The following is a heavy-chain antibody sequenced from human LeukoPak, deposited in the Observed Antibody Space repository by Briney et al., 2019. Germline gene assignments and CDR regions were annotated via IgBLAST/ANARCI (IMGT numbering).Heavy chain of an antibody. V-gene: IGHV4-38-2*02. J-gene: IGHJ6*03. CDR1: GYSISSGYY. D-gene: IGHD1-26*01. Sequence: SETLSLTCTVSGYSISSGYYWGWIRQPPGKGLEWIGSIYHSGSTYYNPSLKSRVTISVDTSKNQFSLKLSSVTAADTAVYYCARGPLNSGGFGYYYYYMDVWGKGTTVTVSS. CDR3: ARGPLNSGGFGYYYYYMDV. CDR2: IYHSGST.